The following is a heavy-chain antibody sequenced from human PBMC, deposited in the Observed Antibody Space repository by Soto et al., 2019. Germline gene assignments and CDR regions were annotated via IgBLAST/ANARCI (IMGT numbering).Heavy chain of an antibody. J-gene: IGHJ5*02. V-gene: IGHV1-8*01. Sequence: ASVKVSCKASGYTFTSYDINWVRLATGQGPEWMGWMNPNSGNTAYAQKFQGRVTMTRNTSISTAYMELSSLRSEDTAVYYCARLKQDYAVAWGQGTLVTVS. CDR1: GYTFTSYD. CDR2: MNPNSGNT. CDR3: ARLKQDYAVA. D-gene: IGHD3-16*01.